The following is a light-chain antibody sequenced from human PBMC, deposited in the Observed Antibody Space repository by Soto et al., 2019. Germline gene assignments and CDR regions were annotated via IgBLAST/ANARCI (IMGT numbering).Light chain of an antibody. V-gene: IGKV3-20*01. CDR1: QSVTGSY. Sequence: EIVLTQSPGTLSLSPGERATLSCRASQSVTGSYLAWYLQKPGQAPRLLIYGASTRATGIPDRFSGSGSGTDFTLTISRLEPEDFAVYYCQHYGSASWTFGQGTKVEIK. CDR3: QHYGSASWT. CDR2: GAS. J-gene: IGKJ1*01.